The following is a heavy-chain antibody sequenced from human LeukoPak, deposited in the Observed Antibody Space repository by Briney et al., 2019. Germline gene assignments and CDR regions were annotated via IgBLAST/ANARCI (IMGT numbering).Heavy chain of an antibody. CDR2: IIPILGIA. CDR1: GGTFSSYA. Sequence: SVKVSCKASGGTFSSYAISWVRQAPGQGLEWMGRIIPILGIANYAQKFQGRVTITADESTSTAYMELSSLRSDDTAVYYCARYSGYDEPFEYWGQGTLVTVSS. V-gene: IGHV1-69*04. D-gene: IGHD5-12*01. J-gene: IGHJ4*02. CDR3: ARYSGYDEPFEY.